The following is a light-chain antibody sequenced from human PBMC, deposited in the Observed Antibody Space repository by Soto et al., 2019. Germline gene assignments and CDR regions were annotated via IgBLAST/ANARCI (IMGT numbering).Light chain of an antibody. CDR1: QSVSGY. CDR3: QQFSSYPLT. J-gene: IGKJ4*01. CDR2: AAS. V-gene: IGKV3-11*01. Sequence: EIVMTQSPGTVSVFPGETVTLSCRASQSVSGYLDWFHQKPGQAPRLLIYAASNRATGIPARFSGSGSGTDFTLTIRSLEPEDFAVYYCQQFSSYPLTFGGGTKVDIK.